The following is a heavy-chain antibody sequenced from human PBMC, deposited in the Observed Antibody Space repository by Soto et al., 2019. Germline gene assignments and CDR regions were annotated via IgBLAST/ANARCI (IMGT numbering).Heavy chain of an antibody. V-gene: IGHV3-30*18. CDR3: AKARPGWYFDY. CDR2: ISYDGSNK. CDR1: GFTLSSYA. Sequence: QVQLVESGGGVVQPGRSLRLSCAASGFTLSSYAMHWVRQAPGKGLGWVAVISYDGSNKYYADSVKGRFTISRDNSKNTLYLQMNSLRAEDTAVYYCAKARPGWYFDYWGQGTLVTVSS. J-gene: IGHJ4*02. D-gene: IGHD6-6*01.